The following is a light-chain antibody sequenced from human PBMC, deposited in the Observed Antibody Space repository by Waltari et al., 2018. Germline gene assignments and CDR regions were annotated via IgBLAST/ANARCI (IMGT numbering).Light chain of an antibody. Sequence: DVVLTQSPLSLPVTLGQAASISCRSSQSLVDTGEITYLNWFQERPGQSPRLLIYNVFNRDSGIPDRFSGSGSGTDFTLKISRVEAEDLGVYYCMQNTHWPHTFGQGTKLEIK. CDR2: NVF. CDR3: MQNTHWPHT. V-gene: IGKV2-30*01. CDR1: QSLVDTGEITY. J-gene: IGKJ2*01.